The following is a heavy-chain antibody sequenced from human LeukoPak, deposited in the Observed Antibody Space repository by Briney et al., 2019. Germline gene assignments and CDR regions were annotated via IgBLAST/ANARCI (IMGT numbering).Heavy chain of an antibody. D-gene: IGHD6-13*01. CDR3: ARWKRAQLVRGENWFDP. Sequence: ASETLSLTCIVSGGSISSSTYFWGWIRQPPGKGLEWIGIISYNGTTYYNPSLKRRVTISVDTSKNQFSLRLNSVTAADTAVYYCARWKRAQLVRGENWFDPWGQGTLVTVSS. CDR1: GGSISSSTYF. J-gene: IGHJ5*02. CDR2: ISYNGTT. V-gene: IGHV4-39*07.